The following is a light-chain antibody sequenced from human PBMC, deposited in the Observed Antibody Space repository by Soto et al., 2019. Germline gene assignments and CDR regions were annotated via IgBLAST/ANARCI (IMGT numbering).Light chain of an antibody. Sequence: VMAQATDSLTVSLGEGATINFKSSHRVLYSPNNKNYLAWFQQKPGQPPKLLMYWASTRESGVPDRFGGSGSGTDFALTISSLQAEDVAVYYCQQYHSTPWTFGQGTKVDIK. J-gene: IGKJ1*01. CDR1: HRVLYSPNNKNY. V-gene: IGKV4-1*01. CDR2: WAS. CDR3: QQYHSTPWT.